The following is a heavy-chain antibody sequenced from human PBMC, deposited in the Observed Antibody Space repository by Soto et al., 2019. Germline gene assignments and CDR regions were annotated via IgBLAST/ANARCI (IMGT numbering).Heavy chain of an antibody. CDR3: ARDRDYASSGYYFGY. J-gene: IGHJ4*02. CDR2: ISGSGGST. Sequence: GGSLRLSCAASGFTFSSYAMSWVRQAPGKGLEWVSSISGSGGSTYYADSVKGRFTISRDNSKNTLYLQMNSLRAEDTAVYYCARDRDYASSGYYFGYWGQGTLVTVSS. V-gene: IGHV3-23*01. CDR1: GFTFSSYA. D-gene: IGHD3-22*01.